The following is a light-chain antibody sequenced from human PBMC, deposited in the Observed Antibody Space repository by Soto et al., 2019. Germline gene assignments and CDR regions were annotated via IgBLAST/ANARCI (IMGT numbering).Light chain of an antibody. CDR2: DVS. CDR3: CSYTTSNTRQIV. Sequence: QPALTQPASGSGSPGQSSTISCTGTSSDVGGYNYVSWYQQHPGKAPKFMIYDVSNRPSGVSNRFSGSKSGNTASLTISGLQAEDEADYYCCSYTTSNTRQIVFGTGTKVTVL. CDR1: SSDVGGYNY. J-gene: IGLJ1*01. V-gene: IGLV2-14*01.